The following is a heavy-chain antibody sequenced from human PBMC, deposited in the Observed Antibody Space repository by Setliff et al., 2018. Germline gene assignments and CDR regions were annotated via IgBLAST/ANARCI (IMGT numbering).Heavy chain of an antibody. V-gene: IGHV3-49*02. CDR2: IRSKAYGETT. D-gene: IGHD2-2*01. Sequence: GGSLRLSCAASAFTLKNYWMSWVRQAPGKGLEWVSAIRSKAYGETTEYAASVEDRFTISRDDPKNTAYLQMNSLKTDDTGVYYCTTYCDSTTCALDYWGQGILVTVSS. CDR1: AFTLKNYW. J-gene: IGHJ4*02. CDR3: TTYCDSTTCALDY.